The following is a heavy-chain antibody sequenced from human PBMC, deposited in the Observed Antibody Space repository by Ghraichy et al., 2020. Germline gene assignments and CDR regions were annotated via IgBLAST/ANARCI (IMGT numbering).Heavy chain of an antibody. D-gene: IGHD3-10*01. J-gene: IGHJ4*02. Sequence: GESLNISCAASGLTFSSYSMNWVRQAPGKGLEWVSYISSSSSSIYYADSVKGRSTISRDNAKNSLYLQMNSLRDEDTAVYYCARDTGSGSYMIDYWGQGTLVTVSS. CDR2: ISSSSSSI. V-gene: IGHV3-48*02. CDR1: GLTFSSYS. CDR3: ARDTGSGSYMIDY.